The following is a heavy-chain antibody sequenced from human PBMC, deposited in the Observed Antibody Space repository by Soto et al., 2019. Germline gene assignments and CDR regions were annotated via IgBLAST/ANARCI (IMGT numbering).Heavy chain of an antibody. J-gene: IGHJ6*04. V-gene: IGHV3-66*01. Sequence: PGGSLRLSCAASGFTVSSKYMSWVRQAPGKGLEWVSLIQSGGPTYYADSVKGRFTISRDTSENTLHLQMDSLRAEGTAVYYCARDDVLCDGGRCYGVPLDVWGKRTTVTVSS. CDR1: GFTVSSKY. CDR3: ARDDVLCDGGRCYGVPLDV. CDR2: IQSGGPT. D-gene: IGHD2-15*01.